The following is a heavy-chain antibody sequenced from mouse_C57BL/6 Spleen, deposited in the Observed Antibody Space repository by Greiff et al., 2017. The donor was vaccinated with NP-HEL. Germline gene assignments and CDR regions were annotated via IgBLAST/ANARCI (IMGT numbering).Heavy chain of an antibody. Sequence: VQLQQSGPELVKPGASVKISCKASGYTFTDYYMNWVKQSHGKSLEWIGDINPNNGGTSYNQKFKGKATLTVDKSSSTAYMELRSLTSEDSAVYYCARGSSGYVNAMDYWGQGTSVTVSS. CDR1: GYTFTDYY. CDR3: ARGSSGYVNAMDY. D-gene: IGHD3-2*02. V-gene: IGHV1-26*01. J-gene: IGHJ4*01. CDR2: INPNNGGT.